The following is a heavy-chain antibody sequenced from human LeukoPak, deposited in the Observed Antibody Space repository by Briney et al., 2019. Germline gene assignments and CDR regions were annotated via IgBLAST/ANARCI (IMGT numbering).Heavy chain of an antibody. CDR2: ISSSSKYI. J-gene: IGHJ3*02. D-gene: IGHD6-19*01. CDR1: GFTFSSYS. Sequence: GGSLRLSCAASGFTFSSYSMNWVRQAPGKRLEWVSSISSSSKYIYYADSVKGRFTISRDNAKNSLFLQMNSLRAEDTAVYYCARGSISIAVAADAFDIWGQGTMVTVSS. CDR3: ARGSISIAVAADAFDI. V-gene: IGHV3-21*01.